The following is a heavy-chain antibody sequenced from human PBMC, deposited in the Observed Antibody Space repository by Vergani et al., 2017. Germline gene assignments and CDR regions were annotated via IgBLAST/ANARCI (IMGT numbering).Heavy chain of an antibody. CDR2: IRYDGGDK. CDR1: EFSFNFYH. J-gene: IGHJ6*02. CDR3: TAAVAGTDYYYGMDV. Sequence: QVQLVESGGGVVQPGESLRLSCGASEFSFNFYHMHWVRHSPDRGLEWVAFIRYDGGDKYYVDSVKGRFTISRDNSKNTLYLQMNSLRPEDTAVYFCTAAVAGTDYYYGMDVWGQGTAVTVSS. V-gene: IGHV3-30*02. D-gene: IGHD6-19*01.